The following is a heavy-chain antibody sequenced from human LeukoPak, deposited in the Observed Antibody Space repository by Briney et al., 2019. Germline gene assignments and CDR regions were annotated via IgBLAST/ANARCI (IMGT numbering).Heavy chain of an antibody. J-gene: IGHJ3*02. CDR3: ARSYGDYGLDAFDI. CDR2: ISGSGGST. CDR1: GFTFSSYA. Sequence: GGSLRLSCAASGFTFSSYAMSWVRQAPGKRLEWVSAISGSGGSTYNADSVKGRFTISRDNSKNTLYLQMNSLRAEDTAVYYCARSYGDYGLDAFDIWGQGTMVTVSS. D-gene: IGHD4-17*01. V-gene: IGHV3-23*01.